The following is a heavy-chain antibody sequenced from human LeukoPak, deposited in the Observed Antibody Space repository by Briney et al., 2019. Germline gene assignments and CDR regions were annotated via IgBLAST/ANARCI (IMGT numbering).Heavy chain of an antibody. CDR1: GGTFIIYA. J-gene: IGHJ4*02. CDR3: ARTQTTVTTIYFDY. V-gene: IGHV1-69*13. Sequence: ASVTVSFKSSGGTFIIYAISWVRQAPGQGLEWMGGIIPIFGTANYAQKFQGRVTITADESTSTAYMELSSLRSEDTAVYYCARTQTTVTTIYFDYWGQGTLVTVSS. D-gene: IGHD4-17*01. CDR2: IIPIFGTA.